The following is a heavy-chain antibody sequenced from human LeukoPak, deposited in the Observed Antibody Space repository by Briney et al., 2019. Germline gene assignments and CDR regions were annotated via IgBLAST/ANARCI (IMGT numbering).Heavy chain of an antibody. D-gene: IGHD5-18*01. J-gene: IGHJ6*03. CDR3: ARGASEYSYGFSLSSRYMDV. CDR2: IYYSGST. V-gene: IGHV4-61*01. CDR1: GASISSGSNY. Sequence: PSETLSLTCSVSGASISSGSNYWGWIRQPPGKTLEWIGSIYYSGSTKYNPSLKSRVTISVDTSKNEFFLKLNSVTAADTAVYYCARGASEYSYGFSLSSRYMDVWGKGTTVTVSS.